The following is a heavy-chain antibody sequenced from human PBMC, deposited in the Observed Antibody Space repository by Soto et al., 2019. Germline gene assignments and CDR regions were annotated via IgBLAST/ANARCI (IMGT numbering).Heavy chain of an antibody. V-gene: IGHV1-18*01. D-gene: IGHD3-22*01. CDR3: AIAFFYQGSDSRGYSFDACDF. J-gene: IGHJ3*01. CDR1: GYTFTSSG. CDR2: ISAHTGSS. Sequence: QVQLVQSGAEVKKPGASVKVSCKASGYTFTSSGMSWVRQAPGQGLEWMGWISAHTGSSEYAQRFQGRVTMTTDRSTSTAYMELRSLRSDDTAVYSCAIAFFYQGSDSRGYSFDACDFWGPGTLVTVSS.